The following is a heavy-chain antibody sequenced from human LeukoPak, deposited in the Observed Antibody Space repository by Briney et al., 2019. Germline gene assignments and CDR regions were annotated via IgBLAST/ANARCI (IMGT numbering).Heavy chain of an antibody. CDR1: GFTFSTYA. J-gene: IGHJ4*02. D-gene: IGHD2-15*01. CDR3: ATRGCSGSTCHYFDF. Sequence: GGSLRLSCAASGFTFSTYAMSWVPEAPGKGLESISAISRRGDTTYYADSVKGRFTISRDNSKNTLYLQMNSLRAEDTAVYYCATRGCSGSTCHYFDFWGQGTLVTVSS. V-gene: IGHV3-23*01. CDR2: ISRRGDTT.